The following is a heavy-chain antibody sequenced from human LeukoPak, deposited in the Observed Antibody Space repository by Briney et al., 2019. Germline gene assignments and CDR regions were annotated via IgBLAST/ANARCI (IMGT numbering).Heavy chain of an antibody. CDR1: GGTFSSYA. J-gene: IGHJ4*02. V-gene: IGHV1-69*04. CDR2: IIPILGIA. D-gene: IGHD6-13*01. Sequence: SVKVSCKASGGTFSSYAISWVRQAPGQGLEWMGRIIPILGIANYAQKFQGRVTITADKSTSTAYMELSSLRSEDTAVYYCAGAEGIAAAGDHFDYWGQGTLVTVSS. CDR3: AGAEGIAAAGDHFDY.